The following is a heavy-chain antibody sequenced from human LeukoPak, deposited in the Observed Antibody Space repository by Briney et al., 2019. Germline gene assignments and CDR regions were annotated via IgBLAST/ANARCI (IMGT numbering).Heavy chain of an antibody. CDR2: LYPGVGT. V-gene: IGHV4-4*07. D-gene: IGHD3-22*01. CDR1: GGPIFSYY. CDR3: ARLKFYDSTGYSPGHYMDV. Sequence: SETLSLTCTVSGGPIFSYYWSWLRQPAGKGLEWIGRLYPGVGTDYNPSLKSRVTMSVDTSKKQFALKLSAVTAADTAVYYCARLKFYDSTGYSPGHYMDVWGKGTTVTVSS. J-gene: IGHJ6*03.